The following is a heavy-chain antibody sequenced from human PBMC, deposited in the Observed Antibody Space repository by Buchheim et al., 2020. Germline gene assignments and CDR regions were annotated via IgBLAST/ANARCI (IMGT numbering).Heavy chain of an antibody. Sequence: QVQLVESGGGVVQPGRSLRLSCAASGFTFSSYGMHWVRQAPGKGLEWVAVISYDGSNKYYADSVKGRFTISRDNSKNTLYLQMNSLRAEDTAVYYCAKMWTPGAGTYHYYGMDVWGQGTT. CDR2: ISYDGSNK. J-gene: IGHJ6*02. CDR3: AKMWTPGAGTYHYYGMDV. D-gene: IGHD6-19*01. V-gene: IGHV3-30*18. CDR1: GFTFSSYG.